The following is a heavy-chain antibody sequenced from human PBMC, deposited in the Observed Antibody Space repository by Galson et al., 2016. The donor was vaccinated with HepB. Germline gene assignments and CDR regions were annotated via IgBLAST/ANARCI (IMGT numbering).Heavy chain of an antibody. CDR1: GGSISNSGYY. Sequence: TLSLTCTVSGGSISNSGYYWSWIRQHPGKGLEWIGDIYYSGSTYYNPSLKSRVTISVDTSKNQFSLKLSSVTAADTAVYYCARDAHYGDLHNDAFDIWGQGTMVTVSS. V-gene: IGHV4-31*03. D-gene: IGHD4-17*01. J-gene: IGHJ3*02. CDR3: ARDAHYGDLHNDAFDI. CDR2: IYYSGST.